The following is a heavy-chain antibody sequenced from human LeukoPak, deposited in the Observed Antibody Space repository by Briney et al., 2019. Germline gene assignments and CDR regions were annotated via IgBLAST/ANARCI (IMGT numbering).Heavy chain of an antibody. CDR2: IYPGDSDI. V-gene: IGHV5-51*01. J-gene: IGHJ3*02. CDR1: GYSFTSYW. D-gene: IGHD3-10*01. CDR3: ARRMVRGVIVDAFDI. Sequence: GESLKISCKGSGYSFTSYWIGWVRQMPGKGLEWMGIIYPGDSDIRYSPSFQGQVTISADKSISTAYLQWSSLKASDTAMYYCARRMVRGVIVDAFDIWGQGTMVTVSS.